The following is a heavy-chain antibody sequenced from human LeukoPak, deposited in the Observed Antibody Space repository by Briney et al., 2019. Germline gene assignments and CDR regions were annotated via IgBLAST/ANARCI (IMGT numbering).Heavy chain of an antibody. D-gene: IGHD5-24*01. CDR3: ASGGDGYLYYLDY. CDR2: IYSGGST. J-gene: IGHJ4*02. V-gene: IGHV3-66*01. Sequence: GGSLRLSCAASGFTVSSNYMSWVRQTPGKGLEWVSVIYSGGSTYYAESLKGRFTISRDNSKNTLYLQMNSLRAEDTAVYYCASGGDGYLYYLDYWGQGTLVTVSS. CDR1: GFTVSSNY.